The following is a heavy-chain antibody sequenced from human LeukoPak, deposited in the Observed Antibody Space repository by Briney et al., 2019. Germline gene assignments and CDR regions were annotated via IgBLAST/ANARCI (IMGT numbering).Heavy chain of an antibody. J-gene: IGHJ6*04. CDR3: AGGYCTSTSCYGYYYYAMDV. V-gene: IGHV4-59*01. CDR2: IYYSGST. D-gene: IGHD2-2*01. CDR1: GGSISSYY. Sequence: SQTLSLTCTVSGGSISSYYWSWIRQPPGKGLEWIGYIYYSGSTNYNPPLKSRVTISVDTSKNLISLKLGSVTAADTAVYYCAGGYCTSTSCYGYYYYAMDVWGKGTTVTVSS.